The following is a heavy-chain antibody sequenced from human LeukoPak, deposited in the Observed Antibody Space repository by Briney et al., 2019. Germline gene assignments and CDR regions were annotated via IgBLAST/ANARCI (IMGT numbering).Heavy chain of an antibody. CDR2: IYYSGST. V-gene: IGHV4-31*03. CDR3: ARDSIGSATMVRGVENWFDP. J-gene: IGHJ5*02. D-gene: IGHD3-10*01. Sequence: PSEALSLTCTVSGGSISSGGHYWSWIRQHPGKGLEWIGYIYYSGSTYYNPSLKSRVTISVDTSKNQFSLKLSSVTAADTAVYYCARDSIGSATMVRGVENWFDPWGQGTLVTVSS. CDR1: GGSISSGGHY.